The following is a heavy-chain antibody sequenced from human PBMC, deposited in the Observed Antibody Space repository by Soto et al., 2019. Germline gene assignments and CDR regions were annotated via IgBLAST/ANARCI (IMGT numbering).Heavy chain of an antibody. CDR1: GFSLSTSGVG. CDR3: AHSIGDCSSTSCYGSGDNWFDP. J-gene: IGHJ5*02. D-gene: IGHD2-2*01. CDR2: IYWDDDK. Sequence: SGPTLVNPTQTLTLTCTFSGFSLSTSGVGVGWIRQPPGKALEWLALIYWDDDKRYSPSLKSRLTITKDTSKNQVVLTMTNMDPVDTATYYCAHSIGDCSSTSCYGSGDNWFDPWGQGTLVTVSS. V-gene: IGHV2-5*02.